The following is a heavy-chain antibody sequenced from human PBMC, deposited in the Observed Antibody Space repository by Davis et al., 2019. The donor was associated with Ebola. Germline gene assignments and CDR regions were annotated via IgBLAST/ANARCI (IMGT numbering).Heavy chain of an antibody. Sequence: SETLSLTCTVSGGSISSSSYYWGWIRQPPGKGLEWIGSIYYSGSTYYNPSLKSRVTISVDTSKNQFSLKLSSVTAADTAVYYCVTEVIILMTSDFWGQGSLVTVSS. CDR3: VTEVIILMTSDF. CDR2: IYYSGST. CDR1: GGSISSSSYY. D-gene: IGHD2-8*02. V-gene: IGHV4-39*07. J-gene: IGHJ4*02.